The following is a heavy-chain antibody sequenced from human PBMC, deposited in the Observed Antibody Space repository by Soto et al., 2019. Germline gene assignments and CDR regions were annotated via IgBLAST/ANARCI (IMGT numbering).Heavy chain of an antibody. D-gene: IGHD2-15*01. CDR3: ARESRYCSGGSCYFLPGIDY. Sequence: QVQLVQSGAEVKKPGSSVKVSCNASGGTFSSSAISWVRQSPGQGLEGMGWIIPIFGTANYAQKFQGRVPLTADEATSTAYMELSSLRSEDTAVYYCARESRYCSGGSCYFLPGIDYWGQGTLVTVSS. CDR2: IIPIFGTA. J-gene: IGHJ4*02. CDR1: GGTFSSSA. V-gene: IGHV1-69*12.